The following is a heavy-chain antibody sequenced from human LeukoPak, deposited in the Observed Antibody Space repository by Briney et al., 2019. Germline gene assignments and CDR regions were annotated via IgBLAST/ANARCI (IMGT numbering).Heavy chain of an antibody. CDR3: ALLAVASDFDY. CDR2: IGSSGTTR. J-gene: IGHJ4*02. D-gene: IGHD6-19*01. V-gene: IGHV3-48*03. CDR1: GFPFSIYG. Sequence: GGSLRLSCAVSGFPFSIYGMNWVRQAPGKGLEWVSNIGSSGTTRYYADSVKGRFSISRDNAKNSLYLQMNSLRVEDTGVYYCALLAVASDFDYWGQGALVTVSS.